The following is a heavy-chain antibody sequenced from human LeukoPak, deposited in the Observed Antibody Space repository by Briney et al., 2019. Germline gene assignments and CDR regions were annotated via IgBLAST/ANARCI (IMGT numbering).Heavy chain of an antibody. V-gene: IGHV3-30*04. CDR2: ISYDGSNK. J-gene: IGHJ5*02. CDR1: GFTFSVYA. CDR3: ARGSMVRGVPTGWFDP. Sequence: PGGSLRLSCAASGFTFSVYAMHWVRQAPGKGLEWVAIISYDGSNKYYADSVKGRFTISRDNSKNTVYLQMNSLRAEDTAVYYCARGSMVRGVPTGWFDPWGQGTLVTVSS. D-gene: IGHD3-10*01.